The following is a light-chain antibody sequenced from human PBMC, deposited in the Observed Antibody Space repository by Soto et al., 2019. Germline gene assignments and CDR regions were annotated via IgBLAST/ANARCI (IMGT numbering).Light chain of an antibody. CDR1: SSYVVAFTP. CDR3: NSSTTVRTVI. CDR2: AVN. J-gene: IGLJ2*01. V-gene: IGLV2-14*01. Sequence: QSVLTQPASVSGSPGQSITLSCTGTSSYVVAFTPLFWYQQRPARAPNLITYAVNNRPSGLPDRFSGSKSGNTASLTISGLQAEDEADYYCNSSTTVRTVIFGGGTQLTVL.